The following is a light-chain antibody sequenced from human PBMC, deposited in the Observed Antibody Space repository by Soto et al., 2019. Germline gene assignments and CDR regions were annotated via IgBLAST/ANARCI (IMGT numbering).Light chain of an antibody. J-gene: IGKJ1*01. CDR1: QRVGKNF. V-gene: IGKV3-20*01. CDR3: QQYASSPRT. CDR2: GAS. Sequence: EIVLTHSPGTLSLSPGERATLSCRASQRVGKNFLAWYQQKPGQAPMFLIYGASSRATGIPERFSGSGSGTDFTLTISRLEPEDFAVYYCQQYASSPRTVGQGTKVEIK.